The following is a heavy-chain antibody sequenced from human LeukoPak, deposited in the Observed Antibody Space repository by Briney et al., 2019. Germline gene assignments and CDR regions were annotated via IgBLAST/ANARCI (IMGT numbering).Heavy chain of an antibody. CDR3: ARDKGSSWQLMDDY. D-gene: IGHD6-13*01. CDR1: GFTFSSYW. Sequence: GGSLRLSCAASGFTFSSYWMSWVRQAPGKGLEWVANIKQDGSEKYYVDSVKGRFTISRDNAKNSLYLQMNSLRAEDTAVYYCARDKGSSWQLMDDYWGQGTLVTVSS. J-gene: IGHJ4*02. V-gene: IGHV3-7*01. CDR2: IKQDGSEK.